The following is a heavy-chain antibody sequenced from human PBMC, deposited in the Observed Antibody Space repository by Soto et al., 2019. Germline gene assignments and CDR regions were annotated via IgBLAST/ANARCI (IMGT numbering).Heavy chain of an antibody. D-gene: IGHD1-20*01. CDR3: ARGLNGSHLYYYCGMEV. V-gene: IGHV1-18*04. CDR2: ISAYNGNT. J-gene: IGHJ6*02. CDR1: GYTFTSYG. Sequence: ASVKVSCKASGYTFTSYGISWVRQAPGQGLEWMGWISAYNGNTNYAQKLQGRVTMTTDTSTSTAYMELRSLRSDDTAVYYCARGLNGSHLYYYCGMEVWGQGTTVPVSS.